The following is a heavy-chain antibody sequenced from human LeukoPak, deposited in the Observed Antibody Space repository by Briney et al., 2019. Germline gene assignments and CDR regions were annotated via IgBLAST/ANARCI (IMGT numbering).Heavy chain of an antibody. CDR1: GYTFTSYD. J-gene: IGHJ5*02. D-gene: IGHD6-13*01. CDR2: MNPNSGNT. Sequence: ASVKVSCKASGYTFTSYDINWVRQAPGQGLEWMGWMNPNSGNTGYAQKFQGRVTMTRNTSISTAYMELSSLRSEDTAVYYCARAPWAAAGIMPESWGQGTLVTVSP. V-gene: IGHV1-8*01. CDR3: ARAPWAAAGIMPES.